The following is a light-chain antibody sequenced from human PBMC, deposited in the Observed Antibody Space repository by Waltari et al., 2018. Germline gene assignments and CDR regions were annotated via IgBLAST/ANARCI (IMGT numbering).Light chain of an antibody. Sequence: QTVVTQEPSLTVSLGGTVTLTCASSTGAVTSGTFPTWFQQKPGQAPRPLIYSTSNKHSWTPARFSGSLLGDKAALTLSGVQPEDEAEYYCLLYHKDAQLWVFGGGTKLTVL. V-gene: IGLV7-43*01. J-gene: IGLJ3*02. CDR2: STS. CDR3: LLYHKDAQLWV. CDR1: TGAVTSGTF.